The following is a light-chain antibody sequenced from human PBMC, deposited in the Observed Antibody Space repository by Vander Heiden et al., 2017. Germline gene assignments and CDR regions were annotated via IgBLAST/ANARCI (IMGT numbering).Light chain of an antibody. J-gene: IGLJ2*01. CDR2: RNK. Sequence: ALTMPPSASGTPGQRAATSCSRSSSNNGSNYVSCYQQHPGTDPKLLIYRNKQRPSGVPDQFSGSKSGTSTALAISGLRSEDEADYYCAAWDDSLSTPGVFGGGTKLTVL. CDR1: SSNNGSNY. V-gene: IGLV1-47*01. CDR3: AAWDDSLSTPGV.